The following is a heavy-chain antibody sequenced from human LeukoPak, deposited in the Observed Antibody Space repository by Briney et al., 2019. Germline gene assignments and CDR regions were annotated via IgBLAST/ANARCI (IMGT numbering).Heavy chain of an antibody. CDR3: ARVPFSDSQPLLFAP. J-gene: IGHJ5*02. V-gene: IGHV3-11*04. CDR1: GFTFSDYY. CDR2: ISSSGSTI. Sequence: GGSLRLSCAASGFTFSDYYMSWIRQAPGKGLEWVSYISSSGSTIYYADSVKGRFTISRDNAKNSLYLQMNSLRAEDTAVYYCARVPFSDSQPLLFAPWGQGTLVTVSS. D-gene: IGHD2-2*01.